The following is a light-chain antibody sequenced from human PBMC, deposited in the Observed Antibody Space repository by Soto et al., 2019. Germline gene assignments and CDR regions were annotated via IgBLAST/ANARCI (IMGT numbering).Light chain of an antibody. CDR3: HQRQSWPRT. Sequence: TQSPAPVSASLGDRATISCRASQNINRYLAWYHQKPGQPPRLLIYDASTRATGFPARFSGSGSGTDVTLNISSLEPEDFAVYYCHQRQSWPRTFGQGTKVDIK. J-gene: IGKJ1*01. V-gene: IGKV3-11*01. CDR2: DAS. CDR1: QNINRY.